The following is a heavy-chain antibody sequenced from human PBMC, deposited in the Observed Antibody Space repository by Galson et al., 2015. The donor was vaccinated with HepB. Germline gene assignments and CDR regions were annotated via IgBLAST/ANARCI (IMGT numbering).Heavy chain of an antibody. CDR1: GGSISSGSYY. J-gene: IGHJ5*02. V-gene: IGHV4-61*02. CDR2: IYTSGST. CDR3: ARSGTTSP. D-gene: IGHD1-14*01. Sequence: TLSLTCTVSGGSISSGSYYWSWIRQPAGKGLEWIGRIYTSGSTNYNPSLKSRVTISVDTSKNQFSLKLSSVTAADTAVYYCARSGTTSPWGQGTLVTVSS.